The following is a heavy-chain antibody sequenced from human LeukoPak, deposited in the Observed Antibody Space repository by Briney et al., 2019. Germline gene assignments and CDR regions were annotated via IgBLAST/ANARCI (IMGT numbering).Heavy chain of an antibody. Sequence: GGSLRLSCVASGFTFSSYAVSWFRQAPGKGLEWVSTVGRSGVDTYYADSVRGRFTISKDSSKNTLQMNSLRAEDTAVYYCAKRIGGVNSFDHWGQGTLVTVSS. CDR2: VGRSGVDT. CDR1: GFTFSSYA. CDR3: AKRIGGVNSFDH. D-gene: IGHD3-16*01. J-gene: IGHJ4*02. V-gene: IGHV3-23*01.